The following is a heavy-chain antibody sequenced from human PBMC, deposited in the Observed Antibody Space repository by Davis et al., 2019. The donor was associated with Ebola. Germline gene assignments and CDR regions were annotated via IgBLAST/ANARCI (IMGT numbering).Heavy chain of an antibody. CDR2: ISWNSGSI. J-gene: IGHJ4*02. CDR1: GFTFDDYA. V-gene: IGHV3-9*01. CDR3: AKDSSSWYDYFDY. D-gene: IGHD6-13*01. Sequence: LKISCAASGFTFDDYAMHWVRQAPGKGLEWVSGISWNSGSIGYADSVKGRFTISRDNAKNSLYLQMNSLRAEDTALYYCAKDSSSWYDYFDYWGQGTLVTVSS.